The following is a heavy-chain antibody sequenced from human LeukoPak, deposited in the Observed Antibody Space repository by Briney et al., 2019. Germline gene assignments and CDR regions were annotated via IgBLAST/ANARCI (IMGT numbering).Heavy chain of an antibody. CDR1: GFTFSSYA. Sequence: GGSLRLSCSASGFTFSSYAMSWVRQAPGNGLEWVSTISGSGGSTYCADSVKRRFTISRDNSKNTLYLQMNNLRGEDTAIYYCARDAGNSGYGCDLWGQGTLVTVSS. V-gene: IGHV3-23*01. D-gene: IGHD5-12*01. J-gene: IGHJ5*02. CDR2: ISGSGGST. CDR3: ARDAGNSGYGCDL.